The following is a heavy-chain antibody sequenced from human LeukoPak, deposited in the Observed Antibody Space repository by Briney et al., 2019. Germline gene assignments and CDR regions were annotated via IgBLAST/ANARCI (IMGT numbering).Heavy chain of an antibody. CDR2: LYTSGSM. V-gene: IGHV4-61*09. CDR1: GGSISSGSYD. CDR3: ARGGYSTGWSFFDY. Sequence: SETLSLTCTVSGGSISSGSYDWYWIRQPAGKGLEWIGHLYTSGSMSYNPSLKSRVTISVDTSKNQFSLKLSSVTAADTAVYYCARGGYSTGWSFFDYWGQGPLVTVSS. D-gene: IGHD6-19*01. J-gene: IGHJ4*02.